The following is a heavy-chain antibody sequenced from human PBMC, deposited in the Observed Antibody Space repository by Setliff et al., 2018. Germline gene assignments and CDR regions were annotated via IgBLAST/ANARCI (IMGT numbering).Heavy chain of an antibody. Sequence: PSETLSLTCTVSDDSISSRHYYWSWIRQSAGKGLEWVGRIHTTEGTKYNPSLMSRVTVSMDTSKNQFSLDLTSVTAADTAVYYCARLSGFLYIDVWGKGTTVTVSS. CDR2: IHTTEGT. D-gene: IGHD3-3*01. CDR3: ARLSGFLYIDV. J-gene: IGHJ6*03. V-gene: IGHV4-61*02. CDR1: DDSISSRHYY.